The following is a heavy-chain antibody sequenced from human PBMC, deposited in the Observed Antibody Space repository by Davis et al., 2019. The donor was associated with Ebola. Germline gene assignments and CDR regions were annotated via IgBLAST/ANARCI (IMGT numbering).Heavy chain of an antibody. Sequence: KVSCKGSGYSFTNYWIGWVRQMPGKGLEWLGIIYPGDSDTRYSPSFLGQVTISADKSIRTAYLHWNSLKASDTATYYCARQGTTSWDSWGQGTLVTVSS. CDR3: ARQGTTSWDS. CDR1: GYSFTNYW. CDR2: IYPGDSDT. J-gene: IGHJ4*02. V-gene: IGHV5-51*01. D-gene: IGHD2-2*01.